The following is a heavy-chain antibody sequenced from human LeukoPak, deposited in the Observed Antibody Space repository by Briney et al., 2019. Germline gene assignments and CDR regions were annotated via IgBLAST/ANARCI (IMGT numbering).Heavy chain of an antibody. D-gene: IGHD4-17*01. CDR2: IKQDGSEK. Sequence: GGSLRLSCAASGFTFSSYWMSWVRQAPGKGLEWVANIKQDGSEKYYVDSVKGRFTISRDNAKNSLFLQMNSLRAEDTAVYYCARDLDYGDYVWWGQGTLVTVSS. CDR3: ARDLDYGDYVW. V-gene: IGHV3-7*01. J-gene: IGHJ4*02. CDR1: GFTFSSYW.